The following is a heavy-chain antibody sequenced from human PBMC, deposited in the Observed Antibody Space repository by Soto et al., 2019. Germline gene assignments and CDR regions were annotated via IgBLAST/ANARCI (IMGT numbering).Heavy chain of an antibody. V-gene: IGHV4-59*08. CDR3: ASTYGSGSYFWD. J-gene: IGHJ4*02. CDR2: IYDSGST. D-gene: IGHD3-10*01. Sequence: QVQLQESGPGLVKPSETLSLTCTVSGGSVRTYYWCWIRQPPGKGLELMGYIYDSGSTNYNPSLKSRVTITLDTSKNQFSLKLSSVTAADTAVYYCASTYGSGSYFWDWGQGTLVTVSS. CDR1: GGSVRTYY.